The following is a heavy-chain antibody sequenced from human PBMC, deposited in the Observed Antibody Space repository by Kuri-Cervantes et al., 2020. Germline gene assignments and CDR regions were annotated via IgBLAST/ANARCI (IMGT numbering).Heavy chain of an antibody. Sequence: SETLSLTCIVSDQSISTNYNWGWIRQPPGKGLEWIGSIYYSGSTYYNPSLKSRVTMSVVTSRNQFSLKLSSVTAADTAVYYCARANFWYGNYFDYWGQGTLVTVSS. CDR1: DQSISTNYN. CDR3: ARANFWYGNYFDY. D-gene: IGHD6-13*01. J-gene: IGHJ4*02. V-gene: IGHV4-38-2*02. CDR2: IYYSGST.